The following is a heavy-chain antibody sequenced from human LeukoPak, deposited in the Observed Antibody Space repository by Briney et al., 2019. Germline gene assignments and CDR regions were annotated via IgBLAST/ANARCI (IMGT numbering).Heavy chain of an antibody. V-gene: IGHV3-23*01. CDR1: GFTFSSYA. CDR3: TTDQCSSTSCYGVSAFDI. Sequence: AGGSLRLSCAASGFTFSSYAMSWVRQAPGKGLEWVSAISGSGGSTYYADSVKGRFTISRDNSKDTLYLQMNSLKTEDTAVYYCTTDQCSSTSCYGVSAFDIWGQGTMVTVSS. D-gene: IGHD2-2*01. J-gene: IGHJ3*02. CDR2: ISGSGGST.